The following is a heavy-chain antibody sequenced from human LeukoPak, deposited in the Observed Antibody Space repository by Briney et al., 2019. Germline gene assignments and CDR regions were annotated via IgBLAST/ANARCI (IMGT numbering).Heavy chain of an antibody. V-gene: IGHV3-20*04. J-gene: IGHJ4*02. D-gene: IGHD1-1*01. Sequence: GGSLRLSCAASGFKFDDYGMSWVRQAPGKGLEWVSGINWNGGSTDYADSVKGRFTISRDNAKNSLYLQMISLRAEDTALYYCARGAAGTTFDYSGQGTLVTVSS. CDR3: ARGAAGTTFDY. CDR1: GFKFDDYG. CDR2: INWNGGST.